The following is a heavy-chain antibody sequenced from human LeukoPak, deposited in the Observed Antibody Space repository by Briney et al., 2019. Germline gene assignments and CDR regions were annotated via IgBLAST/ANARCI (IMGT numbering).Heavy chain of an antibody. CDR3: ATGSIVYDY. CDR1: VHTLTEFS. Sequence: ASVKVSCKVSVHTLTEFSMEWVRQAPGKGLEWMGGFDPERGETIYAQKLQGRITMTEDTSTDTAYMELSSLTSEDTAVYYWATGSIVYDYWGQGTLVTVSS. V-gene: IGHV1-24*01. CDR2: FDPERGET. D-gene: IGHD2-21*01. J-gene: IGHJ4*02.